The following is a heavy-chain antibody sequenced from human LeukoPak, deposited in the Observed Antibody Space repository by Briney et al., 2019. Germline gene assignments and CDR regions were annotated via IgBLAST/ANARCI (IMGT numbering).Heavy chain of an antibody. CDR2: IRYDGSNK. CDR3: AKDNPRYSSSWYVY. D-gene: IGHD6-13*01. Sequence: GGSLRLSCAASGFTFSSYGMHWVRQAPGKGLEWVAFIRYDGSNKYYADSVKGRFTISRDNSKSSLYLQMNSLRAEDTAVYYCAKDNPRYSSSWYVYWGQGTLVTVSS. CDR1: GFTFSSYG. V-gene: IGHV3-30*02. J-gene: IGHJ4*02.